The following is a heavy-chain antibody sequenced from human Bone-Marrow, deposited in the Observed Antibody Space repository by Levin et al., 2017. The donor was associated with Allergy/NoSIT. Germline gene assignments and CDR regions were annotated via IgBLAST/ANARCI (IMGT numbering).Heavy chain of an antibody. J-gene: IGHJ4*02. V-gene: IGHV3-72*01. Sequence: PGGSLRLSCAASGYTFSGTYMNWVRQAPAKGLEWVGRIRNRAASYTTEYAASVRGRFTVSRDDSQNSLYLQMNSLKTEDTAVYYCTTDNNGMPEYWGQGSVVTVSS. CDR1: GYTFSGTY. CDR2: IRNRAASYTT. CDR3: TTDNNGMPEY. D-gene: IGHD1/OR15-1a*01.